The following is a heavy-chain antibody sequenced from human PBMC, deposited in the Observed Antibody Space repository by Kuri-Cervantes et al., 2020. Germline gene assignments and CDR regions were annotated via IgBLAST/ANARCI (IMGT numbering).Heavy chain of an antibody. J-gene: IGHJ6*02. CDR2: ISAYNGDT. Sequence: ASVKVSCKASGYTFTGYYMHWVRQAPGQGLEWMGWISAYNGDTNYAQNLQGRVTMTTDTSTNTAYMELRSLRSDDTAVYYCARDRSYCFGMDVWGQGTTVTVSS. CDR1: GYTFTGYY. V-gene: IGHV1-18*04. CDR3: ARDRSYCFGMDV.